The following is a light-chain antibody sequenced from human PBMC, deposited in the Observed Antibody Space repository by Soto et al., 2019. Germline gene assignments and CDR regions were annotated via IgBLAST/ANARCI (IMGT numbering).Light chain of an antibody. Sequence: QSALAQPPSASGSPGQSVTISCTGTSGDVGDNYVSWYQQHLGKAPKLMIYDVTKRPSGVPDRFSGSKSDRTASLTISGLQADDEADYYCSSYVGSSTYVFGTGTKVTVL. CDR3: SSYVGSSTYV. CDR2: DVT. CDR1: SGDVGDNY. J-gene: IGLJ1*01. V-gene: IGLV2-11*01.